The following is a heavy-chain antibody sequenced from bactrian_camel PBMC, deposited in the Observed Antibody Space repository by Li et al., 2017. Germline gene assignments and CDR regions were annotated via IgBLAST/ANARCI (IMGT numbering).Heavy chain of an antibody. J-gene: IGHJ4*01. CDR1: GYTYNRNC. V-gene: IGHV3S1*01. CDR2: IATGSGNT. Sequence: HVQLVESGGGSVQAGGSLRLSCAASGYTYNRNCMAWFRQAPGKEREGVARIATGSGNTYYADSVKGRFTISQDNRKNTVFLQMDSLKTEDTAVYYCAAEGALNGGICYGNPNYWGQGTQVTVS. CDR3: AAEGALNGGICYGNPNY. D-gene: IGHD5*01.